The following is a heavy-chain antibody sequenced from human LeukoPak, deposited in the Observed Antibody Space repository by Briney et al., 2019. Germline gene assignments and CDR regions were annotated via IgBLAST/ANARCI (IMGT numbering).Heavy chain of an antibody. D-gene: IGHD2-15*01. V-gene: IGHV3-21*01. CDR2: ISSSSSYI. CDR1: GFTFSSYS. Sequence: GGSLRLSCAASGFTFSSYSMSWVRQAPGKGLEWVSSISSSSSYIYYADSVKGRFTISRDNAKNSLYLQMNSLRAEDTAVYYCASPADCSGGSCYSNYYYYMDVWGKGTTVSVSS. CDR3: ASPADCSGGSCYSNYYYYMDV. J-gene: IGHJ6*03.